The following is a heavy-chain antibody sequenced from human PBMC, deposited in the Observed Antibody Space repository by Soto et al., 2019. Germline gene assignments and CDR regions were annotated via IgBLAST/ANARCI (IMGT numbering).Heavy chain of an antibody. CDR1: GYTFTNND. Sequence: GAAVKGSCKASGYTFTNNDVSWVRQATGQGLEWMGWMNPGSGDTGYAQKFQGRVTMTRDISIATAYMELNSLTSEDTAIYYCARMESFGSLNWFDPWGQGTLVTVSS. D-gene: IGHD5-18*01. J-gene: IGHJ5*02. CDR3: ARMESFGSLNWFDP. V-gene: IGHV1-8*02. CDR2: MNPGSGDT.